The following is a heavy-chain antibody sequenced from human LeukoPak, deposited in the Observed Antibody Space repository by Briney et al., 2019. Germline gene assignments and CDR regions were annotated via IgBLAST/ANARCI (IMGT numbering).Heavy chain of an antibody. CDR1: GGSFSGYY. V-gene: IGHV4-34*01. D-gene: IGHD3-9*01. Sequence: PSETLSLTCAVYGGSFSGYYWSWIRQPPGKGLEWIGEINHSGSTNYNPSLKSRVTISVDTSKNQFSLKLSSVTAADTAVYYCARGLRYFDWLPRFDPWGQGTLVTVSS. CDR3: ARGLRYFDWLPRFDP. CDR2: INHSGST. J-gene: IGHJ5*02.